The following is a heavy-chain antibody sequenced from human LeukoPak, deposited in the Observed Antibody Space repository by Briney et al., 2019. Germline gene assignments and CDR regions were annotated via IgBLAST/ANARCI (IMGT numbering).Heavy chain of an antibody. Sequence: GGSLRLSCAASRFTFSSYGMHWVRQAPGKGLEWVAVISYDGSNKYYADSVKGRFTISRDNSKNTLYLQMNSLRAEDTAVYYCARDYYDGSAYYSYYEYWGQGTLVTVSS. CDR3: ARDYYDGSAYYSYYEY. V-gene: IGHV3-30*03. D-gene: IGHD3-22*01. J-gene: IGHJ4*02. CDR2: ISYDGSNK. CDR1: RFTFSSYG.